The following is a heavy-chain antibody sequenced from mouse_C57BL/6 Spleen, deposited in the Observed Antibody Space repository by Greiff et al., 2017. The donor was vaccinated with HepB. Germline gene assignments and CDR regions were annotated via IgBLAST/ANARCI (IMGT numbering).Heavy chain of an antibody. Sequence: DVQLQESGGGLVKPGGSLKLSCAASGFTFSSYAMSWVRQTPEKRLEWVATISDGGSYTYYPDNVKGRFTISRDNAKNNLYLQMSHLKSEDTAMYYCAREDAMDYWGQGTSVTVSS. CDR2: ISDGGSYT. CDR1: GFTFSSYA. V-gene: IGHV5-4*01. CDR3: AREDAMDY. J-gene: IGHJ4*01.